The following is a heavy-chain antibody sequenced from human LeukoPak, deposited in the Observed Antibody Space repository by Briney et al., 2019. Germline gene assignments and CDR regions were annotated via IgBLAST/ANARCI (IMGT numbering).Heavy chain of an antibody. V-gene: IGHV3-48*01. Sequence: GGSLRLSCAASGFTFSSYSMNWVRQAPGRGLEWVSYISGSSRPIYYADSVKGRFTISRDNAKNSLYLQMNSLRAEDTAVYSCVRGESGIQENSFDIWGQGTLVTVSS. CDR1: GFTFSSYS. CDR2: ISGSSRPI. D-gene: IGHD2/OR15-2a*01. CDR3: VRGESGIQENSFDI. J-gene: IGHJ3*02.